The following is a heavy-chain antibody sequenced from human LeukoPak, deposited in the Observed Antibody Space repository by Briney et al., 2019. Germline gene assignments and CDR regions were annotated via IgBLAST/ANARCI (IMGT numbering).Heavy chain of an antibody. CDR3: ARCPYSSGWYPGDGKIY. CDR1: GGSISSYY. Sequence: NTSETLSLTCTVSGGSISSYYWGWIRQPPGKGLEWIGSIYYSGSTYYNPSLKSRVTISVDTSKNQFSLKLSSVTAADTAVYYCARCPYSSGWYPGDGKIYWGQGTLVTVSS. D-gene: IGHD6-19*01. V-gene: IGHV4-39*07. CDR2: IYYSGST. J-gene: IGHJ4*02.